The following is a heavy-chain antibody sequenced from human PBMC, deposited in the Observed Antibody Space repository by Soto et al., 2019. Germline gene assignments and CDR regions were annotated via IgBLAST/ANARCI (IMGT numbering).Heavy chain of an antibody. V-gene: IGHV3-33*01. CDR3: ARDGSGDYALDY. J-gene: IGHJ4*02. CDR2: IWYDGSNK. CDR1: GFTFSSYG. Sequence: GGSLRLSCAASGFTFSSYGMHWVRQAPGKGLEWVAVIWYDGSNKYYADSVKGRFTISRDNSKNTLYLQMNSLRAEDTAVYYCARDGSGDYALDYWGQGTLVTVSS. D-gene: IGHD4-17*01.